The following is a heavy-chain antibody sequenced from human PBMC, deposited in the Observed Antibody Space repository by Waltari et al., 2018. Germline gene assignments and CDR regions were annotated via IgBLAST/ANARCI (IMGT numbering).Heavy chain of an antibody. CDR1: GYTFTAYF. CDR2: IDPRRRDT. Sequence: VQLVQSGAEVKKTGASVKVSCKASGYTFTAYFIHWMRQVPGQGLEWMGWIDPRRRDTSYAQNLQGRVTMTRDTSIGTIYMELSSLRSDDTAVYYCARGPNTGAFDYWGQGTLVTVSS. CDR3: ARGPNTGAFDY. J-gene: IGHJ4*02. D-gene: IGHD2-8*02. V-gene: IGHV1-2*02.